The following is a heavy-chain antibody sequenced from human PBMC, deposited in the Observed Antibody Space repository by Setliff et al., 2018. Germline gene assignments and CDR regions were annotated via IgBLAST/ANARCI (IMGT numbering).Heavy chain of an antibody. CDR3: ARLALTGYDSSGYYYALEYYYYIDV. D-gene: IGHD3-22*01. CDR2: ISTSVSTS. J-gene: IGHJ6*03. CDR1: GFTFRDYG. V-gene: IGHV3-48*01. Sequence: GGSLRLSCAASGFTFRDYGMTWVRQAPGPGLEWISYISTSVSTSYYADSVKSRFTISRDNANQSLYLQMSSLRAEDTAVYYCARLALTGYDSSGYYYALEYYYYIDVWGKGTTVTVSS.